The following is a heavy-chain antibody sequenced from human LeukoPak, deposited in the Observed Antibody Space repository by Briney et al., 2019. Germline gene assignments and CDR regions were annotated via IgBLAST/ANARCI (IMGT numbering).Heavy chain of an antibody. CDR3: ASLVVIAFDY. CDR1: AYSISSAYY. CDR2: IYHSGST. Sequence: SETLSLTCTVSAYSISSAYYWGWIRQPPGKGLEWIGSIYHSGSTYYNPSLKSRVTISVDTSKNQFSLRLTSVTAADTAVYYCASLVVIAFDYWGQGTLVTVSS. D-gene: IGHD3-22*01. J-gene: IGHJ4*02. V-gene: IGHV4-38-2*02.